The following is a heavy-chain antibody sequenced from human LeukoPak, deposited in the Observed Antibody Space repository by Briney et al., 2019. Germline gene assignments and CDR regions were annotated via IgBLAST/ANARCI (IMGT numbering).Heavy chain of an antibody. CDR2: INPSGGST. CDR1: GYTFTSYY. V-gene: IGHV1-46*01. J-gene: IGHJ6*02. D-gene: IGHD2-15*01. CDR3: ARDLVERLYGMDV. Sequence: ASVKVSFKASGYTFTSYYMHWVRQAPGQGLEWMGIINPSGGSTSYAQKFQGRVTMTRDTSTSTVYMELSSLRSEDTAVYYCARDLVERLYGMDVWGQGTTVTVSS.